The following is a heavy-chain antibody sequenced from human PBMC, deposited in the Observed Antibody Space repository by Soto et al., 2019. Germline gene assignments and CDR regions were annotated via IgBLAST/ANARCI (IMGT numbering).Heavy chain of an antibody. CDR3: ARVFGFGGMDV. Sequence: PSETLSLTCTVSGGSISTGGYYWSWIRQPPGKGLEWIGYIYYSGSTNYNPSLKSRVTISVDTSKNQFSLKLRSVTAADTAVYYCARVFGFGGMDVWGQGTTVTVSS. J-gene: IGHJ6*02. D-gene: IGHD3-10*01. CDR2: IYYSGST. V-gene: IGHV4-61*08. CDR1: GGSISTGGYY.